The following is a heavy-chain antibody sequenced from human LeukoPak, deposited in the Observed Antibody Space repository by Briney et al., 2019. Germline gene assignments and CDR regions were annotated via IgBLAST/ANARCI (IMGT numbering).Heavy chain of an antibody. Sequence: PGGSLRLSCAASGFPFGGYALTGVRRAPGKGLEWVSAISGSGGSTYYADSVKGRFTISRDNSKNTLYLQMNSLRAEDTAVYYCAKVSSGPPYWGQGTLVTVSS. V-gene: IGHV3-23*01. CDR1: GFPFGGYA. D-gene: IGHD6-19*01. J-gene: IGHJ4*02. CDR2: ISGSGGST. CDR3: AKVSSGPPY.